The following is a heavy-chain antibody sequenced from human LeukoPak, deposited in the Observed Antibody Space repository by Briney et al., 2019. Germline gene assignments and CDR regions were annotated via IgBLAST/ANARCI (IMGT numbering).Heavy chain of an antibody. CDR2: IKQDGSEK. J-gene: IGHJ4*02. CDR1: GFTFSSYA. D-gene: IGHD3-16*01. V-gene: IGHV3-7*01. CDR3: ARQEMITARH. Sequence: GGSLRLSCAASGFTFSSYAMHWVRQAPGKGLEWVANIKQDGSEKYYVDSVKGRFTISRDNAKNSLYLQMNSLRAEDTAVYYCARQEMITARHWGQGTLVTVSS.